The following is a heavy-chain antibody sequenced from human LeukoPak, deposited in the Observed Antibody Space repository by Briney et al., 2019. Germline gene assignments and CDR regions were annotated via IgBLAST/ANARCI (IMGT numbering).Heavy chain of an antibody. J-gene: IGHJ4*02. V-gene: IGHV1-24*01. D-gene: IGHD3-22*01. CDR3: ATIDSSGYPYYFDY. CDR1: GYTLTELS. CDR2: FDPEDGET. Sequence: ASVKVSCKVSGYTLTELSMHWVRQAPGKGLEWMGGFDPEDGETIYAQKFQGRVTMTEDTSTDTAYMELSSLRSEDTAVYYCATIDSSGYPYYFDYWGQGTLVTVSS.